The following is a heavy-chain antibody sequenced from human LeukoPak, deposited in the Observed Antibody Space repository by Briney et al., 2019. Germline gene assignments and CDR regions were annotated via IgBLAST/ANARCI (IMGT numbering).Heavy chain of an antibody. V-gene: IGHV4-30-2*01. CDR3: ARGDIVVVPAAMSVGAFDI. J-gene: IGHJ3*02. CDR1: GGSISSGGYS. D-gene: IGHD2-2*01. CDR2: IYHSGST. Sequence: SETLSLTCAVSGGSISSGGYSWSWVRQPPGKGLEWIGYIYHSGSTYYNPSLKSRVTISVDRSKNQFSLKLSSVTAADTAVYYCARGDIVVVPAAMSVGAFDIWGQGTMVTVSS.